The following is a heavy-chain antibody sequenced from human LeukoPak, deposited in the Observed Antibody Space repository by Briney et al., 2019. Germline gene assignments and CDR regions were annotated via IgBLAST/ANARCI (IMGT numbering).Heavy chain of an antibody. CDR1: GFTFSSYS. D-gene: IGHD6-19*01. CDR2: ISSSSSYI. J-gene: IGHJ4*02. CDR3: ARDGYSSGDYFDY. V-gene: IGHV3-21*01. Sequence: GGSLRLSCAASGFTFSSYSMNWVRQAPGKGLEWVSSISSSSSYIYYADSVKGRFTISRDNAKNSLYLQMNSLRAEDTAVYYCARDGYSSGDYFDYWGQGTLVTVSS.